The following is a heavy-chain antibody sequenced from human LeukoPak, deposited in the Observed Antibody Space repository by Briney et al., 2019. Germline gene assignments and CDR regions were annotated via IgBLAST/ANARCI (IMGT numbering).Heavy chain of an antibody. V-gene: IGHV1-18*01. D-gene: IGHD4-11*01. Sequence: GASVKVSCKASGYTFTSYGISWVRQAPGQGLEWMGWISAYNGNTNYAQKLQGRVTMTTDTSTSTAYMELRSLRSDDTAVYYCARDAEVTTYPHWFDPWGQGTLVTVSS. CDR2: ISAYNGNT. CDR1: GYTFTSYG. J-gene: IGHJ5*02. CDR3: ARDAEVTTYPHWFDP.